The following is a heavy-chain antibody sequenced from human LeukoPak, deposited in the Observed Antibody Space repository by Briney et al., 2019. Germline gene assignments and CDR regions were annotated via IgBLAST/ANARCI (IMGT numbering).Heavy chain of an antibody. CDR3: ARHIGGGIEDMDV. J-gene: IGHJ6*03. Sequence: PSETLSLTCAVYGGSFSGYYWSWIRQPPGKGLEWIGEINHSGSTNYNPSLKSRVTISVDTSRNQFFLKMSSVTAADTAVYDCARHIGGGIEDMDVWGKGTKVTVSS. V-gene: IGHV4-34*01. D-gene: IGHD3-16*02. CDR1: GGSFSGYY. CDR2: INHSGST.